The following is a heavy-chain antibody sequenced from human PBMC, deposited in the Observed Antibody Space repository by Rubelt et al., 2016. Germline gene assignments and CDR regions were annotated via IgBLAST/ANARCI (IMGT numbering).Heavy chain of an antibody. J-gene: IGHJ6*03. Sequence: DVQLVESGGGLVQPGGSLRLSCAASGFAFSSFWMSWARQAPGKGLEWVANMNPGGSEQHYVDSVNGRFIISRDNAKNSVDLQLNNLGAEDTAVYHCGSGGHMDVWGRGTTVTVSS. V-gene: IGHV3-7*02. CDR2: MNPGGSEQ. CDR3: GSGGHMDV. CDR1: GFAFSSFW.